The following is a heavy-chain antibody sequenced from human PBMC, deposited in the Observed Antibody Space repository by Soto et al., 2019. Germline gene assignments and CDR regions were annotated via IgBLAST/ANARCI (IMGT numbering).Heavy chain of an antibody. CDR1: GGSISSGGYS. J-gene: IGHJ5*02. D-gene: IGHD1-7*01. CDR3: ARESGAGTTNWFDP. Sequence: QLQLQESGSGLVKPSQTLSLTCAVSGGSISSGGYSWRWIRQPPGKGLGRIGDINHSGSTYYNPALKSRVTMSVDRSKQPFPLDLTSVTAAGAAVYYCARESGAGTTNWFDPWGQGTLVTVSS. CDR2: INHSGST. V-gene: IGHV4-30-2*01.